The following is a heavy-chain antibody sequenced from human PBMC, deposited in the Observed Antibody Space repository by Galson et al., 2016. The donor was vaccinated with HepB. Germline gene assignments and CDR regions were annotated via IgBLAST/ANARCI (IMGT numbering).Heavy chain of an antibody. CDR1: GFTFSNYA. Sequence: SLRLSCAASGFTFSNYAMSWVRQAPGKGLEWVSAVLGSGGSTYYAGSVKGRFTISRDNSKNTLYLQMNSLRAEDTAVYYCAEAPGNVLSYFDYWGLGTLVTVSS. CDR2: VLGSGGST. J-gene: IGHJ4*02. V-gene: IGHV3-23*01. D-gene: IGHD1-1*01. CDR3: AEAPGNVLSYFDY.